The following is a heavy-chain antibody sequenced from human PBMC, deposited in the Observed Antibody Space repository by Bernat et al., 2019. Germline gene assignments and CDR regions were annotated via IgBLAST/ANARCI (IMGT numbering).Heavy chain of an antibody. D-gene: IGHD1-26*01. Sequence: QVQLVESWGGVVQPGRSLRLSCAASGFTFSSYGMHWVRQAPGKGLEWVAVIWYDGSNKYYADSVKGRFTISRDNSKNTLYLQMNSLRAEDTAVYYCARGSTEARFNWFDPWGQGTLVTVSS. CDR2: IWYDGSNK. CDR3: ARGSTEARFNWFDP. J-gene: IGHJ5*02. CDR1: GFTFSSYG. V-gene: IGHV3-33*01.